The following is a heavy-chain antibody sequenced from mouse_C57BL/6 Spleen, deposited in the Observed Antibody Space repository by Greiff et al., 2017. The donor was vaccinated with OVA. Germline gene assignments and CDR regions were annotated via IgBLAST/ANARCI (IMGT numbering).Heavy chain of an antibody. J-gene: IGHJ1*03. CDR2: IWSDGST. Sequence: VMLVESGPGLVAPSQSLSITCTVSGFSLTSYGVHWVRQPPGKGLEWLVVIWSDGSTTYNSALKSRLSISKDNSKSQVFLKMNSLQTDDTAMYFCARHGGPRYWYFDVWGTGTTVTVSS. V-gene: IGHV2-6-1*01. CDR3: ARHGGPRYWYFDV. CDR1: GFSLTSYG.